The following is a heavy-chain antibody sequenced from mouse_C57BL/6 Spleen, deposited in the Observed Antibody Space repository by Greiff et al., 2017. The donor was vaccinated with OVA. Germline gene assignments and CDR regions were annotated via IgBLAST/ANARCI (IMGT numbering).Heavy chain of an antibody. CDR3: ARAYGNSLDY. D-gene: IGHD2-1*01. CDR2: SRNKANDYTT. V-gene: IGHV7-1*01. Sequence: EVKVVESGGGLVQPGRSLRLSCATSGFTFSDFYMEWVRQAPGKGLEWIAASRNKANDYTTEYSASVKGRFIVSRDTSQSILYLQMKALRAEDTAIYYCARAYGNSLDYWGQGTTLTVSS. CDR1: GFTFSDFY. J-gene: IGHJ2*01.